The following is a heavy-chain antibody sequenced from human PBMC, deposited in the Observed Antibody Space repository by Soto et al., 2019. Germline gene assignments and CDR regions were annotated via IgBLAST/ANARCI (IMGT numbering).Heavy chain of an antibody. J-gene: IGHJ6*02. D-gene: IGHD2-2*01. Sequence: GGSLKLFYAGSGFTFRRYRVSWVRAARGEGLEWVIVKGYEGSKKYIADSVQERFTISRDNSKNTLYLQMNSLRAEDTAVYYCARDPGGRVPAANSYYYYYGMDVWGQGTTVTVSS. CDR1: GFTFRRYR. CDR3: ARDPGGRVPAANSYYYYYGMDV. CDR2: KGYEGSKK. V-gene: IGHV3-33*01.